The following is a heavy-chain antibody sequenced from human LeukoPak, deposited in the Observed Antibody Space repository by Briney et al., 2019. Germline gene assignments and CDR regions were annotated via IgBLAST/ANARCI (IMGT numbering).Heavy chain of an antibody. Sequence: PGGSLRLSCAASGFTFSSYSMNWVRQAPGKGLEWVSSISSSSSYIYYADSVKGRFTTSRDNAKNSLYLQMNSLRAEDTAVYYCARDLLTYSSGWYWDYWGQGTLVTVSS. V-gene: IGHV3-21*01. J-gene: IGHJ4*02. CDR3: ARDLLTYSSGWYWDY. D-gene: IGHD6-19*01. CDR2: ISSSSSYI. CDR1: GFTFSSYS.